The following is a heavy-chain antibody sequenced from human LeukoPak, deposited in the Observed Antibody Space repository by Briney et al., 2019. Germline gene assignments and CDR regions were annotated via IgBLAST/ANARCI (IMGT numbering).Heavy chain of an antibody. V-gene: IGHV3-23*01. CDR2: ISGSGGST. CDR3: ARQRHDFWSGYRPTCYFDY. CDR1: GFTFSSYA. D-gene: IGHD3-3*01. Sequence: GGSLRLSCAASGFTFSSYAMSWVRPAPGKGREWVSPISGSGGSTYYADSVKGRFTISRDNSQNTLYLQKNSVRAEDTAVYYCARQRHDFWSGYRPTCYFDYWGQGTLVTVSS. J-gene: IGHJ4*02.